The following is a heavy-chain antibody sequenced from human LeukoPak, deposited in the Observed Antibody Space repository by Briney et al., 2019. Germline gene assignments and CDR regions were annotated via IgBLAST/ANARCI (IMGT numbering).Heavy chain of an antibody. CDR3: AKDILTGDAIDAFDI. J-gene: IGHJ3*02. Sequence: GGSLRLPCAATGFTFSSYAMSWVRQAPGKGLEWVSAISGSGGSTYYADSVKGRFTISRDNSKNTLYLQMNSLRAEDTAVYYCAKDILTGDAIDAFDIWGQGTMVTVSS. CDR2: ISGSGGST. D-gene: IGHD7-27*01. CDR1: GFTFSSYA. V-gene: IGHV3-23*01.